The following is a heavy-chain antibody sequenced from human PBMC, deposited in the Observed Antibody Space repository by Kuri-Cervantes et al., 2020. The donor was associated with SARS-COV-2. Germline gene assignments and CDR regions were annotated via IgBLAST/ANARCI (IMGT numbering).Heavy chain of an antibody. Sequence: ASVKVSCKASGYTFTSYDINWVRQAPGQGLEWMGWINPNSGGTNYAQKFQGRVSMTEDTSTDTAYMELSSLSSEDTAVYYCATEGYSIIIWAFAHWGQGTKVTVSS. CDR3: ATEGYSIIIWAFAH. CDR2: INPNSGGT. J-gene: IGHJ3*01. CDR1: GYTFTSYD. V-gene: IGHV1-2*02. D-gene: IGHD3-22*01.